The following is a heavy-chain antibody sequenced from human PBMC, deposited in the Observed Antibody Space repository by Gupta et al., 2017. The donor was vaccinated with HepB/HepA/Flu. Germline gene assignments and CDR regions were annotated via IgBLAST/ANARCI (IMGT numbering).Heavy chain of an antibody. CDR2: INWNSGTI. D-gene: IGHD5-18*01. CDR3: AKDGRRQLWFHGLDY. CDR1: GFTFDDYA. Sequence: EVQLVESGGGLVELGRSLRLSCAASGFTFDDYAMLWVRQAPGKGLEWVSGINWNSGTIGYADSVKGRFTISRDNAKNSLYLQMNSLRAEDTALYYCAKDGRRQLWFHGLDYWGQGTPVTVSS. V-gene: IGHV3-9*01. J-gene: IGHJ4*02.